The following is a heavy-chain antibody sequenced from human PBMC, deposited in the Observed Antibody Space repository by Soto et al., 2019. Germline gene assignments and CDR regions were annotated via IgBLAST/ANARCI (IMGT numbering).Heavy chain of an antibody. CDR2: IYYGGST. CDR3: ARGYYYESSDWPPGE. D-gene: IGHD3-22*01. J-gene: IGHJ4*02. CDR1: GDSISTVHYY. Sequence: PSETLSLTCAVPGDSISTVHYYWSWIRQPPGKGLEWIGYIYYGGSTYYNPSLRSRVTISTDTSKNQFSLKLSSVTAADTALYYCARGYYYESSDWPPGEWGQGTMVNVSS. V-gene: IGHV4-30-4*01.